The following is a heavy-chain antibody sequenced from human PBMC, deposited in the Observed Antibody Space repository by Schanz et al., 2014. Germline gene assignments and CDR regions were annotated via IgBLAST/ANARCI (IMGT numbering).Heavy chain of an antibody. CDR3: ARCEDY. J-gene: IGHJ4*02. V-gene: IGHV3-21*02. CDR2: LSGGSSYI. Sequence: EVQLVESGGGLVQPGGSLRLSCAASGFTYSSYWMHWVRQAPGKGLVWVSSLSGGSSYIFYADSVKGRFTISRDNARYSLYLEMNSLRAEDTAVYYCARCEDYWGQGTLVTVSS. CDR1: GFTYSSYW.